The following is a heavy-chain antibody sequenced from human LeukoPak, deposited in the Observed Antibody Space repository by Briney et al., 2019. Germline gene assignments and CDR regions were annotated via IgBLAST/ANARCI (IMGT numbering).Heavy chain of an antibody. CDR3: ARGNRYDFWSGYYVGPLDY. V-gene: IGHV4-34*01. CDR1: GGSFSGYY. CDR2: INHSGST. D-gene: IGHD3-3*01. Sequence: SETLSLTCAVYGGSFSGYYWSWIRQPPGKGLEWIGEINHSGSTNYNPSLKSRVTISVDTSKNQFSLKLSSVTAADTAVYYCARGNRYDFWSGYYVGPLDYWGQGTLVTVSS. J-gene: IGHJ4*02.